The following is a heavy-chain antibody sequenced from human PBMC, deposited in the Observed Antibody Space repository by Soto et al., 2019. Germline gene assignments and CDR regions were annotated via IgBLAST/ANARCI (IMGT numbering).Heavy chain of an antibody. J-gene: IGHJ5*02. CDR1: GGTFSNYV. CDR2: IIPIFGTA. V-gene: IGHV1-69*12. Sequence: QVQLVQSGAEVKKPGSSVKISCQASGGTFSNYVINWVRQAPGQGLEWMGGIIPIFGTANYAQKFQGRVTISADESTSTTYMEPSSLGSGDTAIYFCACTDQPVDPFDPWGQGTLVTVSS. CDR3: ACTDQPVDPFDP.